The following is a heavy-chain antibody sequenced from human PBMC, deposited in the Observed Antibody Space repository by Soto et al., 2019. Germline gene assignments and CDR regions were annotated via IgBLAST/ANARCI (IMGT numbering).Heavy chain of an antibody. J-gene: IGHJ4*02. V-gene: IGHV3-23*01. Sequence: GGSLRLSCEASGFAFRSYAISWVRQAPGKGLEWVSVVSGSGGTAYYADSVKGRFTSSRDNSKNTLYLQMSSLRAEDTAVYYCAKPYTSGDSRGFDYWGQGTLVTVSS. CDR2: VSGSGGTA. CDR1: GFAFRSYA. D-gene: IGHD3-22*01. CDR3: AKPYTSGDSRGFDY.